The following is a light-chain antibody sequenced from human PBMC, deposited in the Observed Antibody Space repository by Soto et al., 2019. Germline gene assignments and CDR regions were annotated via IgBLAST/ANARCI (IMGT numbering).Light chain of an antibody. J-gene: IGLJ1*01. CDR1: SSDVGGYNF. Sequence: QSVLTQPASVSGSPGQSITISCTGSSSDVGGYNFVSWYQRHPGKAPKLMIYEVSNRPSGVSNRFSGSKSGNTASLTISGLQAEDEADYYCTSYTSSTKDVFGTGTKLTVL. CDR3: TSYTSSTKDV. V-gene: IGLV2-14*01. CDR2: EVS.